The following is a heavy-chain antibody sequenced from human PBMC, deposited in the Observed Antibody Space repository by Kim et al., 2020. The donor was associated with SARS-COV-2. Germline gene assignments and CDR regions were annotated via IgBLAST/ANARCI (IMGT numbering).Heavy chain of an antibody. D-gene: IGHD2-2*01. Sequence: GGSLRLSCAVSGIPFSNAWFNWVRQSPGKGLEWVGRIKSKTDGGTADLAAPVKGRFAIARDDSKNTLSLLMNNVETDDSAVYYCTTVSMRWGQGTLGTV. CDR3: TTVSMR. CDR2: IKSKTDGGTA. J-gene: IGHJ4*02. V-gene: IGHV3-15*01. CDR1: GIPFSNAW.